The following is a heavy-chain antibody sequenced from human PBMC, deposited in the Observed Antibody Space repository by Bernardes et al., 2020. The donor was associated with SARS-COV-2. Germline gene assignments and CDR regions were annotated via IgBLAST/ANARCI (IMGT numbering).Heavy chain of an antibody. D-gene: IGHD3-10*01. J-gene: IGHJ3*02. CDR1: GFTFSSYA. CDR2: ISYSGDNT. V-gene: IGHV3-23*01. Sequence: GGSLRLSCAASGFTFSSYAMSWVRRAPGKGLEWVSGISYSGDNTYYADSVKGRFTISRDNSKNTLYLQMNSLRAEDTAVYYCAKRGDYYISGSYAVGAWHAFEIWGQGTMVTVSS. CDR3: AKRGDYYISGSYAVGAWHAFEI.